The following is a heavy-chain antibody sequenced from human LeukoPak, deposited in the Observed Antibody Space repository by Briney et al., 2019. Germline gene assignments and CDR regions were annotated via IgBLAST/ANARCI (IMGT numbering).Heavy chain of an antibody. CDR3: ARSPSASYCGGDCYSYFDY. J-gene: IGHJ4*02. CDR2: INPNSGGT. Sequence: ASVKVSCKASGYTFTSYDINWVRQATGQGLEWMGWINPNSGGTNYAQKFQGRVTMTRDTSISTAYMELSRLRSDDTAVYYCARSPSASYCGGDCYSYFDYWGQGTLVTVSS. D-gene: IGHD2-21*02. CDR1: GYTFTSYD. V-gene: IGHV1-2*02.